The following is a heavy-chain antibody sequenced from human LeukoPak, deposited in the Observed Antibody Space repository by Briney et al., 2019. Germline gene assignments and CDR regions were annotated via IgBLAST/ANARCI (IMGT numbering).Heavy chain of an antibody. CDR2: INNDGSTT. Sequence: PGGSLRLSCAASGFTFINYWMHWVRQAPGEGLVWVSHINNDGSTTHYADSVKGRFPISRDNAKNTLYQHVNSLRAEDTAVYYCARGGFCSGADCRGSFDYWGQGSLVTVSS. CDR1: GFTFINYW. CDR3: ARGGFCSGADCRGSFDY. D-gene: IGHD2-15*01. J-gene: IGHJ4*02. V-gene: IGHV3-74*01.